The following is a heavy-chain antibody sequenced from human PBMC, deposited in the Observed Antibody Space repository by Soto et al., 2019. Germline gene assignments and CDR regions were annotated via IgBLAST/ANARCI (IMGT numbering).Heavy chain of an antibody. CDR3: AKDQTDYVLPSMDV. Sequence: GGSLRLSCAASGFTFSSYAMSWVRQAPGKGLEWVSAISGSGGSTYYADSVKGRFTISRDNSKNTLYLQMNSLRAEDTAVYYCAKDQTDYVLPSMDVWGQGTTVTVSS. D-gene: IGHD3-10*01. CDR2: ISGSGGST. CDR1: GFTFSSYA. V-gene: IGHV3-23*01. J-gene: IGHJ6*02.